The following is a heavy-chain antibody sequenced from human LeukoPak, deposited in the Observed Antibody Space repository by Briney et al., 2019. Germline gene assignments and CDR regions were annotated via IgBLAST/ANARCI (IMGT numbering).Heavy chain of an antibody. CDR2: INHSGST. V-gene: IGHV4-39*07. CDR1: GGSISSRSYY. D-gene: IGHD3-22*01. Sequence: SETLSLTCTVSGGSISSRSYYWSWIRQPPGKGLEWIGEINHSGSTNYNPSLKSRVTISVDTSKNQFSLKLSSVTAADTAVYYCARGPLVAWLLPFYYGMDVWGQGATVTVSS. CDR3: ARGPLVAWLLPFYYGMDV. J-gene: IGHJ6*02.